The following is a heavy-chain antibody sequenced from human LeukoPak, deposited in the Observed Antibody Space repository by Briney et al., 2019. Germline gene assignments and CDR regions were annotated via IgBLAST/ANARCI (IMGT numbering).Heavy chain of an antibody. CDR2: ISYDGSNK. J-gene: IGHJ4*02. V-gene: IGHV3-30-3*01. CDR3: AKDRSGSYSGDYFFGS. CDR1: GFTFSSYA. D-gene: IGHD1-26*01. Sequence: PGGSLRLSCAASGFTFSSYAMHWVRQAPGKGLEWVAVISYDGSNKYYADSVKGRFTISRDNSKNTLYLQMNSLRAEDTAVYYCAKDRSGSYSGDYFFGSWGQGTLVTVSS.